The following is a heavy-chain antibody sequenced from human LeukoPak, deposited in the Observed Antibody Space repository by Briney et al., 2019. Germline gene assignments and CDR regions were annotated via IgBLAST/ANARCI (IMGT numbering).Heavy chain of an antibody. Sequence: GGSLRLSCAVSGLSFRTSGMRWVRQAPGKGGGWVVFLQIDGSSENYADSGKGRSTVSRDSSKNTLFLQRNSLRADDTAVCYGPGHSSPIQPRTFYIWGQGTMVTLS. CDR2: LQIDGSSE. CDR1: GLSFRTSG. D-gene: IGHD5-18*01. J-gene: IGHJ3*02. V-gene: IGHV3-30*02. CDR3: PGHSSPIQPRTFYI.